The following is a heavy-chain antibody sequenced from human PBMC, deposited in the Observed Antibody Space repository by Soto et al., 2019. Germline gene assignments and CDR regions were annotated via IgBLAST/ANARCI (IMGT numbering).Heavy chain of an antibody. CDR2: IYYSGST. Sequence: QVQLQESGPGLVKPSETLSLTCTVSGGSISSYYWSWIRQPPGKGLEWIGYIYYSGSTNYNPSLKRRVTISVDTSKNQFSLKLSSVTAADTAVYYCARATGWRYWYFDLWGRGTLVTVSS. V-gene: IGHV4-59*01. CDR1: GGSISSYY. CDR3: ARATGWRYWYFDL. D-gene: IGHD4-17*01. J-gene: IGHJ2*01.